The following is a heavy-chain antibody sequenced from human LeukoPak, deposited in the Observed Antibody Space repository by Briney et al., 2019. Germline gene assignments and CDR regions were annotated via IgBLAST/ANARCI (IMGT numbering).Heavy chain of an antibody. CDR2: MNPNSGNT. CDR1: GYTFTSYD. CDR3: ARGGTPSGYYYYYMDV. V-gene: IGHV1-8*01. Sequence: ASVEVSCKASGYTFTSYDINWVRQATGQGLEWMGWMNPNSGNTGYAQKFQGRVTMTRNTSISTAYMELSSLRSEDTAVYYCARGGTPSGYYYYYMDVWGKGTTVTISS. J-gene: IGHJ6*03. D-gene: IGHD1-26*01.